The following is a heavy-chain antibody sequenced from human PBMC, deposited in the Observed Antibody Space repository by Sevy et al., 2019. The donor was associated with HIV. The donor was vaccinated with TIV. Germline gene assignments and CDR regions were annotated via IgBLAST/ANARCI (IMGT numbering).Heavy chain of an antibody. Sequence: SETLSLTCAVSGYSISSGYYWGWIRQPPGKGLEWIGSIYHSGSTYYNPSLKSRVTISVDTSKNQFSLKLSSVTAADTAVYYCARHIGTHVKTAFDLWGQGTMVTVSS. CDR3: ARHIGTHVKTAFDL. D-gene: IGHD3-16*01. V-gene: IGHV4-38-2*01. CDR1: GYSISSGYY. J-gene: IGHJ3*01. CDR2: IYHSGST.